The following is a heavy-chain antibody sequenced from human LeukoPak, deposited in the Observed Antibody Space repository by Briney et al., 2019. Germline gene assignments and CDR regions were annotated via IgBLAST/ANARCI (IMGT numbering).Heavy chain of an antibody. J-gene: IGHJ4*02. V-gene: IGHV3-7*01. D-gene: IGHD2/OR15-2a*01. CDR3: ARDFQGARYYDS. CDR1: GLSLSDYW. CDR2: IRQDGIDK. Sequence: GGSLRLSCAASGLSLSDYWMTWVRQAPGKGLEWVANIRQDGIDKYYVDSVKGRFTISRDNAKNSLYLQMNSLRAEDTALYYCARDFQGARYYDSWGQGTLVTVSS.